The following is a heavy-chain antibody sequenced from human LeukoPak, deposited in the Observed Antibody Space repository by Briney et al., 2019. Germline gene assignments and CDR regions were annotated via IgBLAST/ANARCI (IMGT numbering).Heavy chain of an antibody. CDR1: GYTFTGYY. CDR2: INPNSGGT. J-gene: IGHJ4*02. Sequence: ASVKVSCKASGYTFTGYYMHWVRQAPGQGLEWMGWINPNSGGTNYAQKFQGRVTMTRDTSISTAYMELSRLRSDDTAVYYCARDANREYIVGAVDYWGQGTLVTVSS. CDR3: ARDANREYIVGAVDY. V-gene: IGHV1-2*02. D-gene: IGHD1-26*01.